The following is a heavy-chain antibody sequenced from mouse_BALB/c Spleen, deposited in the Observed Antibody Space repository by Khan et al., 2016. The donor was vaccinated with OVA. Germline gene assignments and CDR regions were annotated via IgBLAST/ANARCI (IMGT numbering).Heavy chain of an antibody. CDR3: ARGGYSSFAY. D-gene: IGHD1-3*01. Sequence: EVELVVLGTVLARPGASVKMSCKASGYSFTSYLIHWVKQRPGQGLEWIGDIYPGNSDTTYNQKFTDKAKLTAGTSANTAYMELSSLTNEVSAVYYCARGGYSSFAYWGQGTLVTVSA. J-gene: IGHJ3*01. CDR2: IYPGNSDT. V-gene: IGHV1-5*01. CDR1: GYSFTSYL.